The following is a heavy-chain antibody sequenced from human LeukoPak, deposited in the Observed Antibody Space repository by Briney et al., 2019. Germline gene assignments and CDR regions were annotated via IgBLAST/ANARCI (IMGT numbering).Heavy chain of an antibody. CDR2: INPRGGST. CDR1: GYIFTSYY. CDR3: ARDWRSQGKDTSGSYFAPLDH. J-gene: IGHJ4*02. Sequence: GASVKVSCKASGYIFTSYYMHWVRQAPGQGLEWMGIINPRGGSTSYAQKFQGRVTMTRDTSTTTVYMELSSLRSEDTALYYCARDWRSQGKDTSGSYFAPLDHWGQGTQVTVSS. D-gene: IGHD3-10*01. V-gene: IGHV1-46*01.